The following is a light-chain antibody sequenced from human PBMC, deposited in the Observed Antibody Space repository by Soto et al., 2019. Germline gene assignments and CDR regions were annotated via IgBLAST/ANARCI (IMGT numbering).Light chain of an antibody. CDR2: KAS. V-gene: IGKV1-5*03. J-gene: IGKJ1*01. Sequence: DIPRTQSPSTLSGSVGARVTITCRPSPTISSWLAWYQQKPGKAPKLLIYKASNVKSGVPSRFSGSGSGTEFTLTISSLQPEDVATYYCQHDNSYSEAFGQGTKVELK. CDR3: QHDNSYSEA. CDR1: PTISSW.